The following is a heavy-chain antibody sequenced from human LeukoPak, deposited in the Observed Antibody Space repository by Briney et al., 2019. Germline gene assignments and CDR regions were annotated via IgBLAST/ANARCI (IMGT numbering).Heavy chain of an antibody. D-gene: IGHD2-2*01. Sequence: SETLSLTCAVYGGSFSGYYWSWIRQPPGKGLEWVGEINHSGSTNYNPSLKSRVTISVDTSKNQFSLKLSSVTAADTAVYYCARGDKYQLLDYWGQGTLVTVSS. J-gene: IGHJ4*02. CDR1: GGSFSGYY. V-gene: IGHV4-34*01. CDR3: ARGDKYQLLDY. CDR2: INHSGST.